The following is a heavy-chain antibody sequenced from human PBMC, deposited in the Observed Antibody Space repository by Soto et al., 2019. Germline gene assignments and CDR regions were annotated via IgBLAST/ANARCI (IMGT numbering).Heavy chain of an antibody. CDR3: ARSGWDAFDI. J-gene: IGHJ3*02. CDR2: IWYDGSNK. CDR1: GVTFSSYG. D-gene: IGHD6-19*01. Sequence: PGGSLRLSCAASGVTFSSYGMHGVRQAPGKGLEWVAVIWYDGSNKYYADSVKGRFTISRDNSKNTLYLQMNSLRAEDTAVYYCARSGWDAFDIWGQGTMVTVSS. V-gene: IGHV3-33*01.